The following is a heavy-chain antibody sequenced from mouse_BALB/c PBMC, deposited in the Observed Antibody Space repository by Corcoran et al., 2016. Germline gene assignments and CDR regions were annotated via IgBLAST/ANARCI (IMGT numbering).Heavy chain of an antibody. CDR3: ARYYDLSMDY. V-gene: IGHV1-54*01. J-gene: IGHJ4*01. CDR1: GYAFTNYL. Sequence: QVQLQQSGAELVRPGTSVKVSCKASGYAFTNYLIEWVKQRPGQGLEWIGVINPGSGGTNYNEKFKGKATLTADKSSSTAYMQLSSLTSDDSAVYFCARYYDLSMDYWGQGTSVTVSS. D-gene: IGHD2-4*01. CDR2: INPGSGGT.